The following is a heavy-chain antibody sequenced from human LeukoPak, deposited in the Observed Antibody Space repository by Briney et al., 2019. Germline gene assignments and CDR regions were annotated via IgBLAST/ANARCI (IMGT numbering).Heavy chain of an antibody. Sequence: GGSLRLSCAASGFTVSSNYMSWVRQAPGKGLEWVSVIYSGGTTYYPDSVKGRFTISRDNSKNTLYLQMNSLEAEDTAVYYCARAYNWNYLYWGQGTLVTVSS. J-gene: IGHJ4*02. CDR2: IYSGGTT. D-gene: IGHD1-1*01. CDR3: ARAYNWNYLY. CDR1: GFTVSSNY. V-gene: IGHV3-66*01.